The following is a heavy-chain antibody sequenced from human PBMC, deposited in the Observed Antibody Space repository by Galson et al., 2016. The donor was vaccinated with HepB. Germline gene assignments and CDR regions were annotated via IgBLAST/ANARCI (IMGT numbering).Heavy chain of an antibody. V-gene: IGHV1-18*01. CDR3: VRAQLGSSWHYFDL. Sequence: SVKVSCKASGYTFTNYGFNWVRQAPGQGLEWMGWIGSYNGNTESAQNLQDRVTMTTDTSTNTAYMELRSLRSDDTAVYYCVRAQLGSSWHYFDLWGQGTLVTVSS. D-gene: IGHD6-13*01. CDR2: IGSYNGNT. CDR1: GYTFTNYG. J-gene: IGHJ4*02.